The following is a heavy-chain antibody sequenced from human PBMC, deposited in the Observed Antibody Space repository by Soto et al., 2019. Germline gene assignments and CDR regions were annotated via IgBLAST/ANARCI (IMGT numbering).Heavy chain of an antibody. CDR2: ISSSSSYI. Sequence: GGSLRLSCVASGFTFSSYSMNWVRQAPGKGLEWVSSISSSSSYIYYADSVKGRFTISRDNAKNSLYLQMNSLRAEDTAVYYCARDGGRYCSSTSCYLVVVDAFDIWGQGTMVTVSS. CDR3: ARDGGRYCSSTSCYLVVVDAFDI. V-gene: IGHV3-21*01. D-gene: IGHD2-2*01. J-gene: IGHJ3*02. CDR1: GFTFSSYS.